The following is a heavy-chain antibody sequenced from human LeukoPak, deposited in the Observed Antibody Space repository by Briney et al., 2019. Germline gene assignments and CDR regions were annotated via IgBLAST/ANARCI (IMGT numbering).Heavy chain of an antibody. J-gene: IGHJ4*02. CDR2: INHSGST. D-gene: IGHD6-6*01. V-gene: IGHV4-34*01. CDR3: ARSSSSRKGDY. CDR1: GGSFSGYY. Sequence: SETLSLTCAVYGGSFSGYYWSWIRQPPGKELEWIGEINHSGSTNYNPSLKSRVTISVDTSKNQFSLKLSSVTAADTAIYYCARSSSSRKGDYWGQGTLVTVSS.